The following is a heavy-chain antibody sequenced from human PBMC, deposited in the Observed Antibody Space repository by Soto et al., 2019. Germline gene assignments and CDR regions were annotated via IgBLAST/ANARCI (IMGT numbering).Heavy chain of an antibody. CDR1: GFTVSSNY. V-gene: IGHV3-53*01. J-gene: IGHJ4*02. CDR3: ARGAGWELLLPIDY. CDR2: IYSGGST. D-gene: IGHD1-26*01. Sequence: PVGSLRLSCAASGFTVSSNYMSWVRQAPGKGLEWVSVIYSGGSTYYADSVKGRFTISRDNSKNTLYLQMNSLRAEDTAVYYCARGAGWELLLPIDYWGQGTLVTVSS.